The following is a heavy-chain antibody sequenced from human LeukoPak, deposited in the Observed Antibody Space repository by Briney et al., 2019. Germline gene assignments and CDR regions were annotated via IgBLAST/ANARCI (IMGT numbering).Heavy chain of an antibody. V-gene: IGHV4-59*08. J-gene: IGHJ4*02. Sequence: SETLSLTCSVSGGSISSYYWSWIRQPPGKGLEWSGYIVYSGSTNYNPSLKSRVTISVDTSKNQFSLKLSSVTAADTAVYYCARRRLGDYLDYWGQGTLVTVSS. CDR3: ARRRLGDYLDY. CDR2: IVYSGST. D-gene: IGHD4-17*01. CDR1: GGSISSYY.